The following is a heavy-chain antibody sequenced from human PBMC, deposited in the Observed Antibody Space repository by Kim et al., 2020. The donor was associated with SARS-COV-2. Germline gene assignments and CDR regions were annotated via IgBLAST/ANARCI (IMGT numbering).Heavy chain of an antibody. V-gene: IGHV3-9*01. CDR2: ISWNSGSI. CDR3: AKDIGYSSGCPDY. D-gene: IGHD6-19*01. Sequence: LRLSCAASGFTFDDYAMHWVRQAPGKGLEWVSGISWNSGSIGYADSVKGRFTISRDNAKNSLYLQMNSLRAEDTALYYCAKDIGYSSGCPDYWGQGT. J-gene: IGHJ4*02. CDR1: GFTFDDYA.